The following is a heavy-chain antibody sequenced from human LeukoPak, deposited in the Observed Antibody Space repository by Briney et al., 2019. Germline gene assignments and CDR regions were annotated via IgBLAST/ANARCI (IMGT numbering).Heavy chain of an antibody. J-gene: IGHJ4*02. CDR1: GFPFSSHW. D-gene: IGHD3-16*01. CDR3: ARGAYAWQDY. CDR2: INGDGAST. Sequence: PGGSLRLSCAASGFPFSSHWMHWVRQAPGKGLVWVSRINGDGASTAYADPVRGRFTISRDNAKNTLYLQMNSLRADDTAVYYCARGAYAWQDYWGQGILVSVSS. V-gene: IGHV3-74*01.